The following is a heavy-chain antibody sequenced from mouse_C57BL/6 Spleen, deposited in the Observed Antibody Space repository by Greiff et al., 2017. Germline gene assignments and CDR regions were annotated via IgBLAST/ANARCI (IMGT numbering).Heavy chain of an antibody. CDR1: GYTFTSYT. V-gene: IGHV1-4*01. D-gene: IGHD3-2*01. Sequence: QVQLQQSGAELARPGASVKMSCKASGYTFTSYTMPWVKQRPGQGLEWIGYINPSSGYTKYNQKFKDKATLTADKSSSTAYMQLSSLTAEDAAVYYCARAGETGWFAYWGQGTLVTVSA. CDR3: ARAGETGWFAY. CDR2: INPSSGYT. J-gene: IGHJ3*01.